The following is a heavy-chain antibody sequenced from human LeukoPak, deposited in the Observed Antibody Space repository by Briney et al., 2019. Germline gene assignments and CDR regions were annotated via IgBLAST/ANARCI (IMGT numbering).Heavy chain of an antibody. Sequence: GGSLRLSCAASGFTVSSNYMSWVRQAPGKGLEWVSVIYSGGSTYYADSVKGRFTISRHKSKNTLYLQMSSLRAEDTAVYYCARAGYFDSSGHYSSFDYWGQGTLVTVSS. J-gene: IGHJ4*02. CDR3: ARAGYFDSSGHYSSFDY. V-gene: IGHV3-53*04. CDR1: GFTVSSNY. D-gene: IGHD3-22*01. CDR2: IYSGGST.